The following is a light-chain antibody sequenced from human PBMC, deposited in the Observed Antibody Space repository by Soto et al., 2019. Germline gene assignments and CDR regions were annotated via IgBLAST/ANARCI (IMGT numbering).Light chain of an antibody. J-gene: IGLJ1*01. V-gene: IGLV2-14*01. Sequence: QSVLTQPASVSGSPGQSITISCTGTSSDVGGYNYVSWYQQHPGKAPKFMIYDVSNRPSVVSNRFSGSKSGNTASLTISGLQAEYEADYYCCSYTTSNTRQIVFGTGTKVTVL. CDR1: SSDVGGYNY. CDR3: CSYTTSNTRQIV. CDR2: DVS.